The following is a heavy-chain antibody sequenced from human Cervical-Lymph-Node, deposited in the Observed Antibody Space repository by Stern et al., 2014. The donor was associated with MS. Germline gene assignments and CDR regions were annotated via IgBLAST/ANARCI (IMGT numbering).Heavy chain of an antibody. J-gene: IGHJ4*02. D-gene: IGHD2-2*02. CDR1: GYTFTSYA. Sequence: VHLVESGSELKKPGASVKVSCKASGYTFTSYAMNWVRPAPGQGLEWMGWINTNTGNPTYAQGFTGRFVFSLDTSVSTAYLQITTLKAEDTAVYYCAIHSYTRFFDYWGQGTLVTVSS. V-gene: IGHV7-4-1*02. CDR3: AIHSYTRFFDY. CDR2: INTNTGNP.